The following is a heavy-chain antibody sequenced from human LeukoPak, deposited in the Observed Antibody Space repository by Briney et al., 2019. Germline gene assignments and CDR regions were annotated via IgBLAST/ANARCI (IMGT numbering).Heavy chain of an antibody. CDR3: ARDSRGYSYGPNTDY. CDR1: GFTFKTYA. J-gene: IGHJ4*02. V-gene: IGHV3-30*04. D-gene: IGHD5-18*01. CDR2: ISYDGRNK. Sequence: GRSLRLSCAASGFTFKTYAIDWVRQAPGKGLEWVALISYDGRNKNYADSVKGRFTISRDNSKNTLYLQINSLRAEDTAVYYFARDSRGYSYGPNTDYWGQGTLVAVSS.